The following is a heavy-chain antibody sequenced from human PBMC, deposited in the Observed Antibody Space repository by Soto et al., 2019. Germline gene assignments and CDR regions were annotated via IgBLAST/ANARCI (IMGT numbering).Heavy chain of an antibody. Sequence: ASVKVSCKASGYTFTSYGISWVRQAPGQGLEWMGIINPSGGSTSYAQKFQGRVTMTRDTSTSTVYMELSSLRSEDTAVYYCSTYCSGGSCYYRGDYYYGMDVWGQGTTVTVSS. V-gene: IGHV1-46*01. J-gene: IGHJ6*02. CDR3: STYCSGGSCYYRGDYYYGMDV. CDR1: GYTFTSYG. CDR2: INPSGGST. D-gene: IGHD2-15*01.